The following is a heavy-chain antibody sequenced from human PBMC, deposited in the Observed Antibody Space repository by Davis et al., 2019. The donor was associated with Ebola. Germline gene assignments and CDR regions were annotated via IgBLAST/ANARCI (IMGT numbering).Heavy chain of an antibody. V-gene: IGHV3-21*04. CDR1: GFTFSSYT. J-gene: IGHJ4*02. CDR2: ITIGGSYI. CDR3: GGAWD. Sequence: GESLKISCAASGFTFSSYTMNWVRQAPGKGLEWVSSITIGGSYIYYADSVKGRFTISRDNSRNTLYLQMNSLRADDTAVYYCGGAWDWGQGTLVTVSS. D-gene: IGHD1-26*01.